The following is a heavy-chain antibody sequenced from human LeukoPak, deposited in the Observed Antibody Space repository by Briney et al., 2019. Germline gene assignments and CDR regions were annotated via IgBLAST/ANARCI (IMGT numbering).Heavy chain of an antibody. CDR3: TQTKIRFLEWFIFDY. V-gene: IGHV3-49*04. CDR1: GFTFGDYA. Sequence: GGFLRLSCTASGFTFGDYAMSWVRQAPGKGLEWVGFIRSKAYGGTTEYAASVKGRFTISRDDSKSIAYLQMNSLKTEDTAVYYCTQTKIRFLEWFIFDYWGQGTLVTVSS. J-gene: IGHJ4*02. CDR2: IRSKAYGGTT. D-gene: IGHD3-3*01.